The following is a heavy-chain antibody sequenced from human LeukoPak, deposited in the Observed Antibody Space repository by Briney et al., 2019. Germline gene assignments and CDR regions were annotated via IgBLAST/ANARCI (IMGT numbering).Heavy chain of an antibody. D-gene: IGHD4-23*01. J-gene: IGHJ5*02. CDR3: ARAPGGWFDP. CDR2: IYTSGST. V-gene: IGHV4-61*02. CDR1: GGSISSGSYY. Sequence: PSETLSLTCTVSGGSISSGSYYWNWIRQPAGKGLEWIGRIYTSGSTNYNPSLKSRVTISLDTSKNQFSLKLSSVTAADTAVYYCARAPGGWFDPWGQGTLVTVSS.